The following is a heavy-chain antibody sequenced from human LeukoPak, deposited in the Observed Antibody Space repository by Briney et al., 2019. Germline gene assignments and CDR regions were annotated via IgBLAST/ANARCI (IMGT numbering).Heavy chain of an antibody. D-gene: IGHD3-22*01. CDR1: GFTFSSYA. CDR2: ISGSGSST. Sequence: GGSLRLSRAASGFTFSSYAMSWVRQAPGKGLEWVSGISGSGSSTHDADSVKGRFTISRDNSKNTLYLQMNSLRAEDTAVYYCAKSPGYYDRSGYYYVLWGQGTLVTVSS. J-gene: IGHJ4*02. CDR3: AKSPGYYDRSGYYYVL. V-gene: IGHV3-23*01.